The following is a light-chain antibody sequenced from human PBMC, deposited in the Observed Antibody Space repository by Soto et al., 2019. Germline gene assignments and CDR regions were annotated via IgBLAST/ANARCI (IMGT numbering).Light chain of an antibody. CDR3: QQYITSQWT. CDR2: DAS. Sequence: DIPLTQSPSTLSASVGDRVSITCRASQSISTWLAWYQQKPGKAPKLLIFDASSLESRVSSRFSGRGSGTQFTRTIRSLQPDDFATYYCQQYITSQWTFGQGAQVEF. V-gene: IGKV1-5*01. J-gene: IGKJ1*01. CDR1: QSISTW.